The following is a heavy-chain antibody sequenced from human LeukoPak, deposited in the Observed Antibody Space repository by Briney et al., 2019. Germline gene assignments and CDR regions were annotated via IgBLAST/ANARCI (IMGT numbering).Heavy chain of an antibody. V-gene: IGHV3-30-3*01. CDR1: GFTFSSYA. J-gene: IGHJ4*02. Sequence: GGSLRLSCAASGFTFSSYAMHWVRQAPGKGLEWVAVISYDGSNKYYADSVKGRFTISRDNSKNTLYLQMNSLRAEDTAVYYCATDSGSLWGDYWGQGTLVTVSS. D-gene: IGHD1-26*01. CDR3: ATDSGSLWGDY. CDR2: ISYDGSNK.